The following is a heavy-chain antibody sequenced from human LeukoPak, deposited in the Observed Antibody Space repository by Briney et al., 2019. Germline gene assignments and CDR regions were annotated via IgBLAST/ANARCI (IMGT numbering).Heavy chain of an antibody. CDR3: ARVTGKFTQYAFDI. CDR1: GYTFTSYA. Sequence: ASVKVSCKASGYTFTSYAMNWVRQAPGQGLEWMGWISGYNGNTKSALRFLGRLTMTTDTSTTTAYMELKNLRSDDTAVYYCARVTGKFTQYAFDIWGQGTVVTVSS. J-gene: IGHJ3*02. V-gene: IGHV1-18*01. D-gene: IGHD1-1*01. CDR2: ISGYNGNT.